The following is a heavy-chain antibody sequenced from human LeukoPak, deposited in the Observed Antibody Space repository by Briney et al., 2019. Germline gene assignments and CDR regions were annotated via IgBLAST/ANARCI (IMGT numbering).Heavy chain of an antibody. CDR2: INSDGSST. CDR1: GFTFSSYW. D-gene: IGHD5-18*01. Sequence: GGSLRLSCAASGFTFSSYWMHWVRQAPGKGLVWVSRINSDGSSTSYADSVKGRFTISRDNAKNTLYLQMNGLRAEDTAVYYCARESLRGSYGYGYWGQGTLVTVSS. CDR3: ARESLRGSYGYGY. V-gene: IGHV3-74*01. J-gene: IGHJ4*02.